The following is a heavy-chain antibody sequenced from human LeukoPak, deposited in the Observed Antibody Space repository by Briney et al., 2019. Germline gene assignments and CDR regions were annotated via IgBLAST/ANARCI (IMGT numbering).Heavy chain of an antibody. J-gene: IGHJ4*02. CDR2: ISYDGSNK. V-gene: IGHV3-30*18. CDR1: GFTFSSYG. D-gene: IGHD2-15*01. CDR3: AKDQGVVVMGY. Sequence: GRSLRLSCAASGFTFSSYGMHWVRQAPGKGLEWVAVISYDGSNKYYADSVKGRFTISRDNSKNTLYLQMNSLRAEDTAVYYCAKDQGVVVMGYWGQGTLVTVSS.